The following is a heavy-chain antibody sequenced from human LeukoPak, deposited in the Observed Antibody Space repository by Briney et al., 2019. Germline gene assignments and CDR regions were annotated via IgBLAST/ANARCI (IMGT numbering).Heavy chain of an antibody. Sequence: GASVKVSCKASGYTFTSYDINWVRQATGQGLEWMGWMNPNSGNTGYAQKFQGRVTMTRNTSISTAYMELSSLRSEHTAVYYCARGPIWGAAGDFDYRGQGTLVTVSS. D-gene: IGHD6-13*01. CDR2: MNPNSGNT. CDR1: GYTFTSYD. V-gene: IGHV1-8*01. CDR3: ARGPIWGAAGDFDY. J-gene: IGHJ4*02.